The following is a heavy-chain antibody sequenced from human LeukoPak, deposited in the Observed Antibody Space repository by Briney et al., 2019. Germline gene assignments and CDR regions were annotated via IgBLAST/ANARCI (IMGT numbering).Heavy chain of an antibody. J-gene: IGHJ4*02. Sequence: GASVKVSCKASGYTFTGHHIHWVRQAPGQGLGWLGRINPNNGGTNYAQKFQGRVTMTRDTSISTGYMELSSLRSDDTAVYYCTRDLPPPGVAGFDFDYWGQGTLVTVSS. V-gene: IGHV1-2*06. CDR1: GYTFTGHH. CDR3: TRDLPPPGVAGFDFDY. CDR2: INPNNGGT. D-gene: IGHD6-19*01.